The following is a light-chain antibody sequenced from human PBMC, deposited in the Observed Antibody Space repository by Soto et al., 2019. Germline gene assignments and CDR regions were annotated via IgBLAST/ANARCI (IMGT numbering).Light chain of an antibody. J-gene: IGKJ5*01. V-gene: IGKV3-20*01. CDR3: QQYGSSPRIT. CDR1: QGVSSSY. Sequence: EIVLTQSPGTLSFSPGERSTLACRASQGVSSSYLAWYQQKPGQAPRLLIYGASSRATGIPDRFSGGGSGTDFTLTISRLEPEDFAVYYCQQYGSSPRITFGQGTRLEIK. CDR2: GAS.